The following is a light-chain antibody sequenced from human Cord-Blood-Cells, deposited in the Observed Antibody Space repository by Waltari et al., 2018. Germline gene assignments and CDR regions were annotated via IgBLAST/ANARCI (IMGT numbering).Light chain of an antibody. V-gene: IGLV2-14*01. CDR1: SRDGGGYNY. J-gene: IGLJ1*01. CDR2: EVS. CDR3: SSYTSSSTLV. Sequence: QSALTQPASGSGSPGPAITIPCPGTSRDGGGYNYVSWYQQHPGKAPKPMIYEVSNRPSGVSNRFSGSKSGNTASLTISGLQAEDEADYYCSSYTSSSTLVFGTGTKVTVL.